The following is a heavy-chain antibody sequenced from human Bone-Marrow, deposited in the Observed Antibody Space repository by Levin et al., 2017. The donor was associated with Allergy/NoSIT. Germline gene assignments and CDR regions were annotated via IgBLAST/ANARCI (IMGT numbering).Heavy chain of an antibody. CDR2: ISATGSTT. CDR1: GFTFRTFA. V-gene: IGHV3-23*01. D-gene: IGHD3-16*02. J-gene: IGHJ6*02. Sequence: LSLTCAASGFTFRTFAMTWVRQAPGKGLEWISSISATGSTTYYSDSVKGRFSISRDNSKTTLYIQMNNLRAEDSAIYFCAKAGGSDSYRRSYYYPLDVWGQGTTVSVSS. CDR3: AKAGGSDSYRRSYYYPLDV.